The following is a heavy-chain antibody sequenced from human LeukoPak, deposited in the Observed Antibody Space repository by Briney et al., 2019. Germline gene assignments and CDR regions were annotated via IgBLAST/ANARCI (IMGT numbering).Heavy chain of an antibody. D-gene: IGHD4-17*01. V-gene: IGHV3-20*04. CDR1: GFTFDDYG. CDR3: ARLGDTTVTTEIDY. J-gene: IGHJ4*02. Sequence: GGSLRLSCAASGFTFDDYGMSWVRQAPGKGLEWVSGINWNGGSTGYADSVKGRFTISRDNAKNSLYLQMNSLRAEDTALYYCARLGDTTVTTEIDYWGQGTLVTVSS. CDR2: INWNGGST.